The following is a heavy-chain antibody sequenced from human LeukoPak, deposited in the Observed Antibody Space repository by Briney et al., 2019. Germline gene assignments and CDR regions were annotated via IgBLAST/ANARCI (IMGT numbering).Heavy chain of an antibody. CDR3: AKEEYYYDSSGYYYFDY. J-gene: IGHJ4*02. CDR2: ISYDGSNK. CDR1: GFTFSSYG. Sequence: PGGSLRLSCAASGFTFSSYGMHWVRQAPGKGLGWVAVISYDGSNKYYADSVKGRFTISRDNSKNTLYLQMNSLRAEDTAVYYCAKEEYYYDSSGYYYFDYWGQGTLVTVSS. V-gene: IGHV3-30*18. D-gene: IGHD3-22*01.